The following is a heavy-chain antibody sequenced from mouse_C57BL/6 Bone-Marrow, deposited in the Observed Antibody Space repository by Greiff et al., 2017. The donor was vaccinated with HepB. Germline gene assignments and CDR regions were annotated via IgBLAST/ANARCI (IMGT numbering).Heavy chain of an antibody. D-gene: IGHD1-1*01. Sequence: EVKLQESGPGLVKPSQSLSLTCSVTGYSITSGYYWNWIRQFPGNKLEWMGYISYDGSNNYNPSLKNRISITRDKSKNQFFLKLNSVTTEDTATYYCARVDTTVVEYFDYWGQGTTLTVSS. CDR1: GYSITSGYY. V-gene: IGHV3-6*01. J-gene: IGHJ2*01. CDR3: ARVDTTVVEYFDY. CDR2: ISYDGSN.